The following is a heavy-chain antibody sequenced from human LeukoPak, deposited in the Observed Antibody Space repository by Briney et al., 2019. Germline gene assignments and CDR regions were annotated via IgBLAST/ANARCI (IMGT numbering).Heavy chain of an antibody. CDR2: TSSDLNVK. CDR3: AREGYYGSGSPPSLYFDY. V-gene: IGHV3-30-3*01. D-gene: IGHD3-10*01. Sequence: QSGGSLRLSCAASEFTFRNYVIHWVRQAPGKGLEWVAVTSSDLNVKLYADSVKGRFTISRDNSRSTLYLQMDSLRPEDTAIYYCAREGYYGSGSPPSLYFDYWGQGTLVTVSS. CDR1: EFTFRNYV. J-gene: IGHJ4*02.